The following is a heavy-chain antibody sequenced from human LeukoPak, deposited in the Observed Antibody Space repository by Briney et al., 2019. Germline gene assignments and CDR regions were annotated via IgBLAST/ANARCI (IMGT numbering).Heavy chain of an antibody. D-gene: IGHD6-13*01. V-gene: IGHV3-21*01. Sequence: RGGSLRLSCAASGFTFSSYSMNWVRQAPGKGLEWVSSISSSSSYIYYADSVKGRFTIPRDNAKNSLYLQMNSLRAEDTAVYYCARDATPIAAAGTGWFDPWGQGTLVTVSS. CDR2: ISSSSSYI. J-gene: IGHJ5*02. CDR1: GFTFSSYS. CDR3: ARDATPIAAAGTGWFDP.